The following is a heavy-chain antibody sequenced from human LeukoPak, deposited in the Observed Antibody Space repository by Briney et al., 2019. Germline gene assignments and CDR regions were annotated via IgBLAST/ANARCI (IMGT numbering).Heavy chain of an antibody. D-gene: IGHD1-26*01. V-gene: IGHV3-21*01. CDR1: GFTFSSYS. CDR3: ARERTRWYSGSSQENDY. CDR2: ISSSSSYI. J-gene: IGHJ4*02. Sequence: PGGSLRLSCAASGFTFSSYSMNWVRQAPGKGLEWVSSISSSSSYIYYADSVEGRFTISRDNAKNSLYLQMNSLRAEDTAVYYCARERTRWYSGSSQENDYWGQGTLVTVSS.